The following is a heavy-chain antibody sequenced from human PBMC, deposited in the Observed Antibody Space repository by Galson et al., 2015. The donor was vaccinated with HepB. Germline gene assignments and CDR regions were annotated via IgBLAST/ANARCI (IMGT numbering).Heavy chain of an antibody. Sequence: SLRLSCAASGFTFSSYNMNWVRQAPGKGLEWVSYISSSGSSTYYADSVKGRFTVSRDNAKNSLYLQMSSLRAEDTAVYYCARETDYWGQGTLVTVSS. V-gene: IGHV3-48*01. CDR1: GFTFSSYN. J-gene: IGHJ4*02. CDR3: ARETDY. CDR2: ISSSGSST.